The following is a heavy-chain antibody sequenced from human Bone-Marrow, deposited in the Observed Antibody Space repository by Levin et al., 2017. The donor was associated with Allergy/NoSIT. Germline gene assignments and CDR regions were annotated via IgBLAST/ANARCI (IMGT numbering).Heavy chain of an antibody. Sequence: GGSLRLSCAASGFSVSSYLMTWVRQVPGKGLEWVANIEKDGSAEYYADSVKGRFTISRDNGRESVFLEMNRLRVEDTAVYYCARGWPTILHWYFDLWGHGTLVTV. CDR3: ARGWPTILHWYFDL. D-gene: IGHD3-3*01. J-gene: IGHJ2*01. V-gene: IGHV3-7*01. CDR2: IEKDGSAE. CDR1: GFSVSSYL.